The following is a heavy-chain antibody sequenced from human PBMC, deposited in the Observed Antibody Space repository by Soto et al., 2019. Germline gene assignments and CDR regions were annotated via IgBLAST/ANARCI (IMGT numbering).Heavy chain of an antibody. CDR3: ARDYVTDYDFWSGYYPDNWFDP. Sequence: GASVKVSCKASGYTFTSYGISWVRQAPGQRLEWMGWISAYNGNTNYAQKLQGRVTMTTDTSTSTAYMELRSLRSDDTAVYYCARDYVTDYDFWSGYYPDNWFDPWGQGTLVTVSS. V-gene: IGHV1-18*01. CDR1: GYTFTSYG. D-gene: IGHD3-3*01. CDR2: ISAYNGNT. J-gene: IGHJ5*02.